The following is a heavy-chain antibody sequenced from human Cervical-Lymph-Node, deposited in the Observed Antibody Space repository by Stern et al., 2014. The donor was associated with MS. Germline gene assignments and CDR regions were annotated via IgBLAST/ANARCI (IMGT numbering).Heavy chain of an antibody. CDR1: GGSISSYY. CDR2: IYYSGST. D-gene: IGHD1-26*01. Sequence: QVQLVQSGPGLVQPSETLSLTCTVSGGSISSYYWSWIRQPPGKGLEWIGHIYYSGSTNYNHSPKSRVTISVDTSKNQFSLKLSSVTAADTAVYYCANGRGSYYDWCFDLWGRGTLVTVSS. V-gene: IGHV4-59*01. CDR3: ANGRGSYYDWCFDL. J-gene: IGHJ2*01.